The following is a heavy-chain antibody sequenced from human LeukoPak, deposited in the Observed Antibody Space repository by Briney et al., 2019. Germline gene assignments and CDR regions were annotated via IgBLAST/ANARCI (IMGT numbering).Heavy chain of an antibody. J-gene: IGHJ5*02. CDR2: ISASASGGIT. D-gene: IGHD2-2*01. Sequence: GGSLRLSCAASGFTFSSYAMTWVRQAPGKGLEWVSGISASASGGITYYADSVKGRFTISRDNSKNTLYLQMNSLRAEDTAVYYCAKAIGQEVPAASRWYDPWGRGTLVIVSS. V-gene: IGHV3-23*01. CDR1: GFTFSSYA. CDR3: AKAIGQEVPAASRWYDP.